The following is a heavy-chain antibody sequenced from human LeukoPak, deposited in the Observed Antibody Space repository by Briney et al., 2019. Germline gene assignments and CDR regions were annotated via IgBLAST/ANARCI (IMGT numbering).Heavy chain of an antibody. CDR3: ARDLGIAAADTFRWFDP. J-gene: IGHJ5*02. CDR2: VYSTGST. V-gene: IGHV4-4*07. CDR1: GGSLRSSY. Sequence: SETLSLTCTVSGGSLRSSYWSWIRQPAGKGLEWIGRVYSTGSTSYNPPLKSRVTMSVDTSKNQFSLTLTSVTAADTAVYYCARDLGIAAADTFRWFDPWGQGTLVTVSS. D-gene: IGHD6-13*01.